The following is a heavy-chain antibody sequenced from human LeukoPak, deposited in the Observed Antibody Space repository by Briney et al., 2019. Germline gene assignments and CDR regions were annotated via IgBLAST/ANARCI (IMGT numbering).Heavy chain of an antibody. CDR2: ISGSGGST. CDR3: AKASVGATIGY. V-gene: IGHV3-23*01. CDR1: GFTFSSYA. D-gene: IGHD1-26*01. Sequence: GGSLRLSCAASGFTFSSYAMSWVRQAPGKGLEWVSAISGSGGSTYYADSVKGRSTISRDNSKNTLYLQMNSLRAEDTAVYYCAKASVGATIGYWGQGTLVTVSS. J-gene: IGHJ4*02.